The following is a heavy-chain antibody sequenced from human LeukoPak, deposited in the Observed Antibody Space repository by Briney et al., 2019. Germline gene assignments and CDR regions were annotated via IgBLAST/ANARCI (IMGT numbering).Heavy chain of an antibody. CDR3: ARDKDSSSWPTYYYYYYGMDV. V-gene: IGHV1-18*01. J-gene: IGHJ6*02. D-gene: IGHD6-13*01. Sequence: GASVKVSCKASGYTFTSYGISWVRQAPGQGLGWMGWISAYNGNTNYAQKLQGRVTMTTDTSTSTAYMELRSLRSDDTAVYYCARDKDSSSWPTYYYYYYGMDVWGQGTTVTVSS. CDR1: GYTFTSYG. CDR2: ISAYNGNT.